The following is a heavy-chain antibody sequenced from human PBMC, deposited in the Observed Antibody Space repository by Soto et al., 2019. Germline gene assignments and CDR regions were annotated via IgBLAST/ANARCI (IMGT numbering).Heavy chain of an antibody. Sequence: QVQLQESGPGLMKPSETLSLTCTVSGGSISGSSYYWTWIRQPPGKGLEWIGYTYFTGTTDYNPSLKSRVTISADPSKNQFSLPLTSVTAADTAVYYCAREGRRISMIRGFDSWGQGILVTVSS. D-gene: IGHD3-10*01. V-gene: IGHV4-61*01. CDR1: GGSISGSSYY. CDR3: AREGRRISMIRGFDS. CDR2: TYFTGTT. J-gene: IGHJ4*02.